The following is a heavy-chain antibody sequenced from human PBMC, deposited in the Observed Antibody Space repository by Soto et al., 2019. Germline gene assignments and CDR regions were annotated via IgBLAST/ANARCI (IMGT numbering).Heavy chain of an antibody. D-gene: IGHD5-18*01. CDR2: ISWNSGSI. CDR1: GFTFDDYA. J-gene: IGHJ6*03. Sequence: GGSLRLSCAASGFTFDDYAMHWVRQAPGKGLEWVSGISWNSGSIGYADSMKGRFTISRDNAKNSLYLQMNSLRAEDTALYYCAKDSRTPIHKNDYMDVWGKGTTVTVSS. V-gene: IGHV3-9*01. CDR3: AKDSRTPIHKNDYMDV.